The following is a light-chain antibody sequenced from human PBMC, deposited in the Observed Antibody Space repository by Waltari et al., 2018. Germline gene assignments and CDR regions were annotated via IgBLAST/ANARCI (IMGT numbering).Light chain of an antibody. V-gene: IGKV4-1*01. CDR1: HSVLETSANKNY. Sequence: DIVMTQSPDSLAVSLGERATINCNSSHSVLETSANKNYLAWYQQRPGQSPKMLFYWASVREAGVPERLSASGSGTDFTLTINSLQAEDVAVYFCQQYFSGHTFGQGTKLEIK. CDR2: WAS. J-gene: IGKJ2*01. CDR3: QQYFSGHT.